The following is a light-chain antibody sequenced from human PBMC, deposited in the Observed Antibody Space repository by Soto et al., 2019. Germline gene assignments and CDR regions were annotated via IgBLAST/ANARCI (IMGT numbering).Light chain of an antibody. CDR2: DAS. CDR3: QQYGTSEII. J-gene: IGKJ5*01. Sequence: EFVFTPSPGTLSLSPGEKATLSCRASQTVRNNYLAWCQQKPGQAPRLLIYDASSRATGIPDRFSGGGSGTDFTLTISRLEPEDFAVFFCQQYGTSEIIFGQGTRLEI. V-gene: IGKV3-20*01. CDR1: QTVRNNY.